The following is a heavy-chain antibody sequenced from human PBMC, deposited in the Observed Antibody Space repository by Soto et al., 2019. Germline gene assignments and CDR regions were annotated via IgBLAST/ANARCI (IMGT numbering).Heavy chain of an antibody. CDR2: INTNTGNP. D-gene: IGHD3-3*01. CDR3: ARDDPSITIFGVAYDAFDI. CDR1: GYTFTSYA. J-gene: IGHJ3*02. Sequence: ASVKVSCKASGYTFTSYAMNWVRQAPGQGLEWMGWINTNTGNPTYAQGFTGRFVFSLDTSVSTAYLRICSLKAEDTAVYYCARDDPSITIFGVAYDAFDIWGQGTMVTVSS. V-gene: IGHV7-4-1*01.